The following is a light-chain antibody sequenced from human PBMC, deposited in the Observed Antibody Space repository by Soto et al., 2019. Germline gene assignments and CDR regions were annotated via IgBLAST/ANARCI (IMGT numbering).Light chain of an antibody. CDR2: EVI. CDR3: CSYAGGSNWV. J-gene: IGLJ3*02. V-gene: IGLV2-23*02. Sequence: QSALTRPASVSGSPGQSITISCTGTSSDVGSYNLVSWYQQHPGKAPKVVIYEVIKRPSGVSNRFSGSKSGNTAALTISGLQAEDETDYYCCSYAGGSNWVFGGGTKLTVL. CDR1: SSDVGSYNL.